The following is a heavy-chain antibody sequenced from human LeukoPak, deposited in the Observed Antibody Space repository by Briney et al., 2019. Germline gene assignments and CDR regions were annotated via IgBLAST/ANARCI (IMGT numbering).Heavy chain of an antibody. CDR3: ARDPNYYGSGSYTNTRWDY. Sequence: ASVKVSCKASGYTFTSNDMNWVRQAPGQGLEWIGWIVVGSGNTNYAQKLQGRVTMTTDTSTSTAYMELRSLRSDDTAVYYCARDPNYYGSGSYTNTRWDYWGQGTLVTVSS. D-gene: IGHD3-10*01. J-gene: IGHJ4*02. CDR2: IVVGSGNT. CDR1: GYTFTSND. V-gene: IGHV1-18*01.